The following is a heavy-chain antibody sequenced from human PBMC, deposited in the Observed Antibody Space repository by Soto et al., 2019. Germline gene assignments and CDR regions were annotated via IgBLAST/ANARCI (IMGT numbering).Heavy chain of an antibody. J-gene: IGHJ6*03. D-gene: IGHD2-8*01. CDR1: GYTFTSYD. CDR3: ARGEGGDIVLMVYARPYYYYMDV. CDR2: MNPNSGNT. Sequence: GSLLKGDWKGAGYTFTSYDINWERKATGQGLEWMGWMNPNSGNTGYAQKFQGRVTMTRNTSISTAYMELSSLRSEDTAVYYCARGEGGDIVLMVYARPYYYYMDVWGKGTTVTVSS. V-gene: IGHV1-8*01.